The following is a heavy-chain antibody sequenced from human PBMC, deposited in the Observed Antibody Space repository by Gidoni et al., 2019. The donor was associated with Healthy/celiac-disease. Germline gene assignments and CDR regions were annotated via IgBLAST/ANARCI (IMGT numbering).Heavy chain of an antibody. CDR3: AKAWSAATRLTGYFDY. CDR1: GFTFSSYA. V-gene: IGHV3-23*01. J-gene: IGHJ4*02. Sequence: EVQLLESGGGLVQPRGSLRLPCAASGFTFSSYAMIWVRQAPGKGLEWVSAISGSGGSTYYADSVKGRFTISRDNSKNTLYLQMNSLRAEDTAVYYCAKAWSAATRLTGYFDYWGQGTLVTVSS. CDR2: ISGSGGST. D-gene: IGHD2-15*01.